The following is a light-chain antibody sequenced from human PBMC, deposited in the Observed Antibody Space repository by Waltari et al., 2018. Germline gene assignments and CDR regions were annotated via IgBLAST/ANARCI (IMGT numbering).Light chain of an antibody. V-gene: IGLV1-40*02. CDR3: QSFDTSLSHGVV. Sequence: QSILTQPPSVSGAPGQRVTISCTGSSSNIGAGHEVHWYQEVPGTGPKLLLDGHNHRPSGVPDRLSGSKSGTSASRTITGLQAEDEADYYCQSFDTSLSHGVVFGGGTKVTVL. J-gene: IGLJ3*02. CDR1: SSNIGAGHE. CDR2: GHN.